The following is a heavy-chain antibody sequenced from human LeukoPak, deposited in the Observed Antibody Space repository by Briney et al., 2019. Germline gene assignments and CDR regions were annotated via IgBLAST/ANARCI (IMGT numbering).Heavy chain of an antibody. J-gene: IGHJ4*02. Sequence: SETLSLTCTVSGVSISSYYWSWIRQPPGKGLEWIGYIYYSGSTNYSPSLKSRVTISVDTSKNQFSLKLSSVTAADTAVYYCAREFDYWGQGTLVTVSS. V-gene: IGHV4-59*01. CDR1: GVSISSYY. CDR2: IYYSGST. CDR3: AREFDY.